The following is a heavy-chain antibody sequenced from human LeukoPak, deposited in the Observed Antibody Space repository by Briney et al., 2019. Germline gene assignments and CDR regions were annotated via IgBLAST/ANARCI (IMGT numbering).Heavy chain of an antibody. CDR1: GFTFSTYW. J-gene: IGHJ3*02. CDR3: ARELDAFDI. V-gene: IGHV3-74*01. CDR2: INSDGTIT. Sequence: GGSLRLSCAASGFTFSTYWMHWVRQAPGKGLVWVPHINSDGTITNYADSVKGRFTISRDNAKNTLYLQMNSLRAEDTALYYCARELDAFDIWGQGTMLTVSS.